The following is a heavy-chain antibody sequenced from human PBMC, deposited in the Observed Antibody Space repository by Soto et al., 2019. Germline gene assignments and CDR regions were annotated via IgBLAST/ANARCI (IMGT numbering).Heavy chain of an antibody. CDR2: INPSGGST. V-gene: IGHV1-46*01. CDR1: GYTFTNYY. D-gene: IGHD6-25*01. J-gene: IGHJ6*02. Sequence: QVQLVQSGAEVKKPGASVKVSCKASGYTFTNYYIHWVRQAPRQGLEWMGIINPSGGSTSYAQKSQGRVTVTSDTSTRTVYMELSSLRSEDTAVYYCARGDGRGSSGFYYYYGMDVWGHGTTVTVS. CDR3: ARGDGRGSSGFYYYYGMDV.